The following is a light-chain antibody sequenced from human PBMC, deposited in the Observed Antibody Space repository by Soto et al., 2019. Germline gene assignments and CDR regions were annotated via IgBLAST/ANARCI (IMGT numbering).Light chain of an antibody. CDR1: QTVAKN. CDR2: GAS. CDR3: QQYNTWPPPSES. Sequence: EIVMTQSPAILSVSPGERATLSCRANQTVAKNLAWYQQKPGQPPRLLIYGASTRATGVPARFSGSGSGTEFTLTISSLQSEDFAIYYCQQYNTWPPPSESVGPGTKVDIK. J-gene: IGKJ3*01. V-gene: IGKV3D-15*01.